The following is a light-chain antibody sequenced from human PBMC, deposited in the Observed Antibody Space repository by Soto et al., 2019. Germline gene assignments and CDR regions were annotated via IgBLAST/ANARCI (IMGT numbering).Light chain of an antibody. V-gene: IGLV2-11*01. Sequence: QSALTQPRSVSGSPGQSVTISCTGTSSDVGGYNYVSWYQQHPGKDPKLMIYDVSKRPSGVPHRFSGSKSGNTASLTISGLQAEDESDYYCCSYAGSYTYVVFGGGTKLTVL. CDR3: CSYAGSYTYVV. CDR1: SSDVGGYNY. CDR2: DVS. J-gene: IGLJ2*01.